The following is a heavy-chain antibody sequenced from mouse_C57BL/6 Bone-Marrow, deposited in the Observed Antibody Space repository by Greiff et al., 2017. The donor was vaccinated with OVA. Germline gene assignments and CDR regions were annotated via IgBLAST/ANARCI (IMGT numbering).Heavy chain of an antibody. J-gene: IGHJ2*01. CDR3: TSITTVVARGY. V-gene: IGHV6-3*01. CDR1: GFTFSNYW. CDR2: IRLKSDNYAT. Sequence: EVKVEESGGGLVQPGGSMKLSCVASGFTFSNYWMNWVRQSPEKGLEWVAQIRLKSDNYATHYAESVKGRFTISRDDSKSSVYLQMNNLRAEDTGIYYCTSITTVVARGYWGQGTTLTVSS. D-gene: IGHD1-1*01.